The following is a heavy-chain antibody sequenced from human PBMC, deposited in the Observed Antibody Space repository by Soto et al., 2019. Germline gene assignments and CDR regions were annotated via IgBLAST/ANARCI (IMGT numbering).Heavy chain of an antibody. CDR2: INHSGST. J-gene: IGHJ6*02. Sequence: PSETLSLTCAVYGGSFSGHYWSWIRQPPGKGLEWIGEINHSGSTNYNPSLKSRVTISVDTSKNQSSLKLSSVTAADTAVYYCARLDIGDTATSMDVWGQGTTVTVSS. V-gene: IGHV4-34*01. CDR1: GGSFSGHY. CDR3: ARLDIGDTATSMDV. D-gene: IGHD5-18*01.